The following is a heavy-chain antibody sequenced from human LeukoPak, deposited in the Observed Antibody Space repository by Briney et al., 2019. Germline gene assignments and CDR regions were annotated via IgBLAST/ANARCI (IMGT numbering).Heavy chain of an antibody. CDR1: GYTLPNYA. V-gene: IGHV1-3*01. J-gene: IGHJ4*02. CDR3: ARDLDGYNFLDY. D-gene: IGHD5-24*01. Sequence: ASVKVSCKASGYTLPNYAIHWVRQAPGQRPEWMGWINAGNGDTKYSQEFQGRVTITRDTSASTAYMELSSLRSEDTAVYYCARDLDGYNFLDYWGQGTLVTVSS. CDR2: INAGNGDT.